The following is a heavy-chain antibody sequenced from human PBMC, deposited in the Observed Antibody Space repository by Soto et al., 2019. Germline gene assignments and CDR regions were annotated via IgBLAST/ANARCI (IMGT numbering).Heavy chain of an antibody. CDR3: ARGEGYCSGGSCYRWFDP. CDR1: GYTFTKYA. Sequence: QVQLVQSGAGVKKPGASVKVSCKASGYTFTKYALQWVRQAPGQRLEWMGWINAGNGNTKCSQKFQGRVTITRDTSASTAYIELSSLRSEDTAVYYCARGEGYCSGGSCYRWFDPWGQGTLVTVSS. V-gene: IGHV1-3*01. D-gene: IGHD2-15*01. J-gene: IGHJ5*02. CDR2: INAGNGNT.